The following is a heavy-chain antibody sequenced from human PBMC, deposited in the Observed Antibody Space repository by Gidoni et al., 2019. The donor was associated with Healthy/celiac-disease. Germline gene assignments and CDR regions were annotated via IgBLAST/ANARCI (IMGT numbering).Heavy chain of an antibody. CDR3: ARGRRQWLDNPRISNYYGMDV. J-gene: IGHJ6*02. Sequence: QVQLQQWGAGLLKPSETLSLTCAVYGGSFSGYYWSWIRQPPGKGLEWIGEINHSGSTNYNPSLKSRVTISVDTSKNQFSLKLSSVTAADTAVYYCARGRRQWLDNPRISNYYGMDVWGQGTTVTVSS. D-gene: IGHD6-19*01. CDR2: INHSGST. CDR1: GGSFSGYY. V-gene: IGHV4-34*01.